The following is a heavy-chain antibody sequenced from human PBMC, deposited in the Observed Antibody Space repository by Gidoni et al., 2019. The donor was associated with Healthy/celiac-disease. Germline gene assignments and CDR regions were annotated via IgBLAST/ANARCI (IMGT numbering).Heavy chain of an antibody. J-gene: IGHJ4*02. D-gene: IGHD3-3*01. CDR3: ARGAYDFWTNFDY. V-gene: IGHV4-31*03. Sequence: QVQLQESGPGLVKPSQTLSLTCTVSGGSISSGGSYWSWIRQHPGKGLEWIGYIYYSGSTYYNPSLKSRVTIAVDTSKNQFSLKLSSVTAADTAVYYCARGAYDFWTNFDYWGQGTLVTVSS. CDR2: IYYSGST. CDR1: GGSISSGGSY.